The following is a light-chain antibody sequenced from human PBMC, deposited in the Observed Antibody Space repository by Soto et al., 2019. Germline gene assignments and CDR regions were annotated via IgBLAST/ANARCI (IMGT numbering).Light chain of an antibody. Sequence: QSALTQPASVSGSPGQSITIPCTGTSSDVGRYKVVSWYQQHPGKAPKLMIYEGNKRPSGVSNRFSGSECGNTASLTTSGFRDEDEVDYYSCSYAGERVVFGGGTQLTVL. J-gene: IGLJ2*01. CDR2: EGN. CDR3: CSYAGERVV. CDR1: SSDVGRYKV. V-gene: IGLV2-23*01.